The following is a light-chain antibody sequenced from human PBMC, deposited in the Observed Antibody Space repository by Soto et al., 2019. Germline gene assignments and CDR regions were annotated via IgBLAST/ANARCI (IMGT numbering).Light chain of an antibody. J-gene: IGKJ4*01. CDR3: QQYNSSPLT. CDR2: KAS. CDR1: QSISSW. Sequence: DIQMTQSPSTLSASVGDRVTITCRASQSISSWLAWYQQKPGKAPKLLIYKASSLESGVPSRFSGSGSGTEFTLTISSLQPDDFATYFCQQYNSSPLTFGGGTKVEIK. V-gene: IGKV1-5*03.